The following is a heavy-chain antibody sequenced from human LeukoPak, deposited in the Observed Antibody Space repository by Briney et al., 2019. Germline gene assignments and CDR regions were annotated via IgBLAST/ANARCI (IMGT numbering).Heavy chain of an antibody. J-gene: IGHJ4*02. D-gene: IGHD6-19*01. CDR3: AKDGYSSGWYFDY. V-gene: IGHV3-23*01. Sequence: GGSLRLSCAASGFTFSSYAMSWVRQAPGKGLEWVSAIRGSGGSTYYADSVKGRFTISRDNSKNTLYLQMNSLRAEDTAVYYCAKDGYSSGWYFDYWGQGTLVTVSS. CDR2: IRGSGGST. CDR1: GFTFSSYA.